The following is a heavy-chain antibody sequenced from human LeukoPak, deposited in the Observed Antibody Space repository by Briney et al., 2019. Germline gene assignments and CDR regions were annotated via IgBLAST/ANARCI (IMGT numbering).Heavy chain of an antibody. CDR2: ISANGGST. CDR3: PKDDGGNLPTTFEI. Sequence: KSGGSLRLSCVASGYTFSNYDMSWVRQAPGKGLEWVSSISANGGSTYYADSVKGRFTISRDNSKNTLYLQMNSLRAEDTAVYYCPKDDGGNLPTTFEIWGQGTMVTVSS. CDR1: GYTFSNYD. D-gene: IGHD4-23*01. J-gene: IGHJ3*02. V-gene: IGHV3-23*01.